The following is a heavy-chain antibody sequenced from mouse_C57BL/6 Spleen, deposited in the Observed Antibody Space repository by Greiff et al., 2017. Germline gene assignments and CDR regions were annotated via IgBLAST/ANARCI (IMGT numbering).Heavy chain of an antibody. CDR2: INPNNGGT. CDR3: ARERDDYAAREAMDY. Sequence: EVQRVESGPELVKPGASVKMSCKASGYTFTDYNMHWVKQSHGKSLEWIGYINPNNGGTSYNQKFKGKATLTVNKSSSTAYMELRSLTSEDSAVYYCARERDDYAAREAMDYWGQGTSVTVSS. J-gene: IGHJ4*01. D-gene: IGHD2-4*01. CDR1: GYTFTDYN. V-gene: IGHV1-22*01.